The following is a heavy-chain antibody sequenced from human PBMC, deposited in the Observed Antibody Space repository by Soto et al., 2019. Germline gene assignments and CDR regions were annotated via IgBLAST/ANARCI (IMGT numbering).Heavy chain of an antibody. CDR2: IYSTGNT. J-gene: IGHJ4*02. Sequence: QVQLQESGPGLVKPSQTLSLTCTVSGASISGGDYYWTWIRQPPGKGLEWIGSIYSTGNTYSNQSLESRLSISVDPSNNQFALRLTSVTAPDTAKYYCARATYDSSTYYLDYWGQGTLVTVSS. CDR1: GASISGGDYY. CDR3: ARATYDSSTYYLDY. V-gene: IGHV4-30-4*01. D-gene: IGHD3-22*01.